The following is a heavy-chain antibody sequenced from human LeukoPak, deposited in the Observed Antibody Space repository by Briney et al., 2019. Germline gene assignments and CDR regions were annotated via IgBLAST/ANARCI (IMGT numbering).Heavy chain of an antibody. CDR1: EFTFSSYA. J-gene: IGHJ4*02. CDR2: ISGNVAIT. V-gene: IGHV3-23*01. D-gene: IGHD1-26*01. Sequence: PGGSLRLSCAASEFTFSSYAMSWVLQAPGKGLEWVSAISGNVAITHYADSVKGRFTISRDNFKNTRYLQMNSLLAEDTALYYCARGARIVGRTRQVRGDYWGQGTLVSVSS. CDR3: ARGARIVGRTRQVRGDY.